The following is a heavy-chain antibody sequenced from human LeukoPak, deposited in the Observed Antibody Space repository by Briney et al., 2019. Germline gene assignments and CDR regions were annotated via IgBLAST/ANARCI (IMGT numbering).Heavy chain of an antibody. Sequence: SETLSLTCTVSGGSISSYYWSWIRQPPGKGLEWIGYIYYSGSTNYNPSLKSRVTISVDTSKNQFSLKLSSVTAADTAVYYCARGGSGSGSYYTDYYGMDVWGQGTTVTVSS. CDR2: IYYSGST. V-gene: IGHV4-59*08. CDR1: GGSISSYY. J-gene: IGHJ6*02. D-gene: IGHD3-10*01. CDR3: ARGGSGSGSYYTDYYGMDV.